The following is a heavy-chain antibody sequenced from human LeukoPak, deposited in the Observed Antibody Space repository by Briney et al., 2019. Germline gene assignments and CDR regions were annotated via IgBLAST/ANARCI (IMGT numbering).Heavy chain of an antibody. V-gene: IGHV4-30-4*08. CDR3: ARDWNYCSSTSCYTYGFDY. CDR2: IYYSGST. Sequence: PSQTLSLTCTVSGGSISSGDYYWSWIRQPPGKGLEWIVYIYYSGSTYYNPSLRSRVTISVYTSKNQFSLKLSSVTAADTAVYYCARDWNYCSSTSCYTYGFDYWGQGTLVTVSS. D-gene: IGHD2-2*02. CDR1: GGSISSGDYY. J-gene: IGHJ4*02.